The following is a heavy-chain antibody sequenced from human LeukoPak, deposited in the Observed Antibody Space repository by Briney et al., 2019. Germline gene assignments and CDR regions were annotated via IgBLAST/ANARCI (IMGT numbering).Heavy chain of an antibody. CDR2: ISTSGSTI. D-gene: IGHD3-22*01. V-gene: IGHV3-11*04. Sequence: GGSLRLSCAASGFTFSDYYMSWIRQAPGKGLEWVSHISTSGSTIYYADSVKGRFTISRDNAKNSLYLQMNSLRAEDTAVYYCARDDSSGYYVYWGQGTLVTVSS. J-gene: IGHJ4*02. CDR3: ARDDSSGYYVY. CDR1: GFTFSDYY.